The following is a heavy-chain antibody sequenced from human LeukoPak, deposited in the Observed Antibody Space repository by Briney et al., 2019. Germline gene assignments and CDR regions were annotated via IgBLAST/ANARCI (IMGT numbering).Heavy chain of an antibody. V-gene: IGHV3-48*03. J-gene: IGHJ3*02. Sequence: PGGSLRLSGAASGFTFSSYEMNWVRQAPGKGLEWVSYISSSGSTIYYADSVKGRFTISRDNAKNSLYLQMNSLRAEDTAVYYCARERNGLVAAFDIWGQGTMVTVSS. CDR2: ISSSGSTI. D-gene: IGHD2-15*01. CDR1: GFTFSSYE. CDR3: ARERNGLVAAFDI.